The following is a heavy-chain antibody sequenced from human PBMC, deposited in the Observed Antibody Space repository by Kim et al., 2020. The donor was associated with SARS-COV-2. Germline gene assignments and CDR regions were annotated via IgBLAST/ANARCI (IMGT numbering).Heavy chain of an antibody. D-gene: IGHD6-6*01. Sequence: ADSVKDRFTSSRGNAKTTLYLQMNSMRAEYTAVYYCASEVGSSRFPFDYWGQGTLVTVSS. J-gene: IGHJ4*02. V-gene: IGHV3-30*07. CDR3: ASEVGSSRFPFDY.